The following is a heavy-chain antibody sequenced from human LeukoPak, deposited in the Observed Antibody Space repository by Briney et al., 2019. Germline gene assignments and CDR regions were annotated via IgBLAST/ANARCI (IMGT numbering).Heavy chain of an antibody. CDR3: AKPGMAAAGIFSFDY. V-gene: IGHV1-69*13. Sequence: ASVKVSCKASGGTFSSYAISWVRQAPGQGLEWMGRIIPIFGIANYAQKFQGRVTITADESTSTAYMELSSLRSEDTAVYYCAKPGMAAAGIFSFDYWGQGTLVTVSS. CDR1: GGTFSSYA. D-gene: IGHD6-13*01. CDR2: IIPIFGIA. J-gene: IGHJ4*02.